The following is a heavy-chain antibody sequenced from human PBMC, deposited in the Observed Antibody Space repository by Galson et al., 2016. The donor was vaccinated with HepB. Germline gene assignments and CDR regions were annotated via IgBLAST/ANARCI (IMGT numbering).Heavy chain of an antibody. D-gene: IGHD5-18*01. J-gene: IGHJ4*02. CDR3: ARSYYMSTEGYRPFDS. Sequence: SVKVSCKAFGGTFNSYIINWVRQAPGQGLEWIGGIIPIFGKRNYAQNFQGRVTITADESTNTASMELISLRSEDTAAYFCARSYYMSTEGYRPFDSWSQGTLVTVSS. CDR1: GGTFNSYI. CDR2: IIPIFGKR. V-gene: IGHV1-69*13.